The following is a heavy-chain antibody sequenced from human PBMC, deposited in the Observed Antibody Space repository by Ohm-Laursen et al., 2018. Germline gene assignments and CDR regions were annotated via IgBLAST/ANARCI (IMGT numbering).Heavy chain of an antibody. CDR2: IYTSGST. D-gene: IGHD6-13*01. V-gene: IGHV4-4*07. Sequence: SETPSLTCTVSGGSISSYYWSWIRQPAGKGLEWIGRIYTSGSTNYNPSLKSRVTMSVDTSKNQFSLKLSPVTAADTAVYYCARDGAAARAFDYWGQGTLVTVSS. J-gene: IGHJ4*02. CDR3: ARDGAAARAFDY. CDR1: GGSISSYY.